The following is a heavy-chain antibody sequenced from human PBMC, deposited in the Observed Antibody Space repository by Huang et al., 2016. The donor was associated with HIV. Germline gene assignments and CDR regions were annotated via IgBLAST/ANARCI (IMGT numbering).Heavy chain of an antibody. CDR3: ARSNTGNYFLKKYYFDN. J-gene: IGHJ4*02. Sequence: QVQLQESGPGLVKPSETLSLSCTVSGGSITSHYWSWVRQPPGRGLEWLGHVYSSGLAIYHPPLKTRVTLSVDSSKNQFSLKLTSLTAADTAVYYCARSNTGNYFLKKYYFDNWGQGTLVTVSS. D-gene: IGHD1-26*01. CDR2: VYSSGLA. CDR1: GGSITSHY. V-gene: IGHV4-59*11.